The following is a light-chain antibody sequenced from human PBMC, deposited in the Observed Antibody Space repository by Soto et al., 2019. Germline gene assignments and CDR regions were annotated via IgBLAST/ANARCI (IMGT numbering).Light chain of an antibody. CDR1: SSDIGVYDY. J-gene: IGLJ1*01. CDR3: VSHISVAYRSIYV. V-gene: IGLV2-14*01. Sequence: QSALTQPASVSGSPGQSITISCTGTSSDIGVYDYVSWYQQHPSKAPKLIIYEVTNRPSGLSNRFSGSKSDNTASLTISGLQAEDEADYYCVSHISVAYRSIYVFGTGTKVTVL. CDR2: EVT.